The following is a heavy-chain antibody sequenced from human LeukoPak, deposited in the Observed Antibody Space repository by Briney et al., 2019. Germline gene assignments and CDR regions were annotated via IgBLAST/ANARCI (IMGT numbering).Heavy chain of an antibody. J-gene: IGHJ6*02. CDR3: AREVVIFPDYYYYGMDI. CDR2: ISRSGDTL. D-gene: IGHD3-9*01. V-gene: IGHV3-11*01. CDR1: GFTFRDYY. Sequence: GGSLRLSCAASGFTFRDYYMTWIRQAPGKGLEWIAYISRSGDTLYYADSVEGRFAISRDNAKNSLYLQMNSLRAEDTAVYYCAREVVIFPDYYYYGMDIWGQGTTVTVSS.